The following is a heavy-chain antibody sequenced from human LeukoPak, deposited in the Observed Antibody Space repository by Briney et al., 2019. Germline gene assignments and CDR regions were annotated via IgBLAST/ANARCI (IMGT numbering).Heavy chain of an antibody. V-gene: IGHV3-15*01. Sequence: GGSLRLSCAASGFTLSNAWMSWVRQAPGKGLEWVGRIKSKTDGGTTDYAAPVKGRFTISRDDSKNTLYLQMNSLKTEDTAVYYCTTEMQLGDAFDIWGQGTMVTVSS. J-gene: IGHJ3*02. D-gene: IGHD6-6*01. CDR1: GFTLSNAW. CDR3: TTEMQLGDAFDI. CDR2: IKSKTDGGTT.